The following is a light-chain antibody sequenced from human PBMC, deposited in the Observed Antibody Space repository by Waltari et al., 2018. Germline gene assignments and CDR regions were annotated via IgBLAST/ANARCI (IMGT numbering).Light chain of an antibody. CDR3: QVWDTTRGF. V-gene: IGLV3-1*01. Sequence: SYDLTQPPSVSVSPGQTATITCSGDKLGDKYVFWYQQKPGQSPVLVLYQDAKRPSGIPARFSGSNSGNTATLTIRMTQPMDEADYYCQVWDTTRGFYGSGTKVIVL. CDR2: QDA. CDR1: KLGDKY. J-gene: IGLJ1*01.